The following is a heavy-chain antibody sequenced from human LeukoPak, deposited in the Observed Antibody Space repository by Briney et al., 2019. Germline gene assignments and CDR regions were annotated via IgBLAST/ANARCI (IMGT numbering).Heavy chain of an antibody. CDR1: GFTFSSYA. CDR3: AKSRGLANDAFDI. CDR2: ISGSGGST. Sequence: GGSLRLSCAASGFTFSSYAMSWVRQAPGKGLEWVSAISGSGGSTYYADSVRGRFTISRDNSKNTLYLQMNSLRAEDTAVYYCAKSRGLANDAFDIWGQGTMVTVSS. V-gene: IGHV3-23*01. J-gene: IGHJ3*02. D-gene: IGHD3-22*01.